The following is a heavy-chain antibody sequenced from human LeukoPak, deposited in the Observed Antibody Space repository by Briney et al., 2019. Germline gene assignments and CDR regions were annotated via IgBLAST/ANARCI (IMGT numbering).Heavy chain of an antibody. CDR1: GGSFSGYY. Sequence: PSETLSLTCAVYGGSFSGYYWSWIRQPPGKGLEWIGSIYYSGSTYYNPSLKSRVTISVDTSKNQFSLKLSSVTAADTAVYYCARDFHRDYYDSSGYHHYFDYWGQGTLVTVSS. J-gene: IGHJ4*02. CDR3: ARDFHRDYYDSSGYHHYFDY. V-gene: IGHV4-34*01. D-gene: IGHD3-22*01. CDR2: IYYSGST.